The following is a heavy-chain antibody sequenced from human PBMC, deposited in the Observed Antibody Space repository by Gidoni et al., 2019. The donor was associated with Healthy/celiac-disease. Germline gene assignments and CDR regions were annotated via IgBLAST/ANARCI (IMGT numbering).Heavy chain of an antibody. CDR1: GFTFSSYA. CDR3: AKDGGDITVTPPSGYYMDV. D-gene: IGHD4-4*01. V-gene: IGHV3-23*01. Sequence: EVQLLESGGGLVQPGGSLRLSCAASGFTFSSYAMSWVRQAPGKGLEWVSAISGSGGSTYYADSVKGRFTISRDNSKNTLYLQMNSLRAEDTAVYYCAKDGGDITVTPPSGYYMDVWGKGTTVTVSS. CDR2: ISGSGGST. J-gene: IGHJ6*03.